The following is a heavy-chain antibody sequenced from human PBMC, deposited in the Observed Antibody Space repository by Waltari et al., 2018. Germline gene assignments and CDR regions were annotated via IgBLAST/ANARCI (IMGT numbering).Heavy chain of an antibody. CDR1: GYSISSGYY. D-gene: IGHD3-9*01. Sequence: QVQLQESGPGLVKPSGTLSLTCAVSGYSISSGYYWGWIRQSPGKGLESIANIHQSGSTWYNPSLQSRVTMSLDTSKNQFSLKLSSVTAADTAVYYCAREGRDWPFDAWGRGTMVTVSS. V-gene: IGHV4-38-2*02. CDR3: AREGRDWPFDA. CDR2: IHQSGST. J-gene: IGHJ3*01.